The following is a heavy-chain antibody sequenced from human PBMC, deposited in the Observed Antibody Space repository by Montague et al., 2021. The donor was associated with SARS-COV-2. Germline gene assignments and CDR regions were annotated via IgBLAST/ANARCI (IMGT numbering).Heavy chain of an antibody. CDR1: GFTFSDSP. V-gene: IGHV3-23*03. Sequence: SLRLSCAASGFTFSDSPMSWVRLAPGKGLDWVSVIHSAGRGTYYADSVQGRFTISRDNLKNTVYLQMNSLRDVDTAVYYCAKVGDILAGYSLINLDAWGQGTLVVVSS. J-gene: IGHJ5*02. CDR2: IHSAGRGT. CDR3: AKVGDILAGYSLINLDA. D-gene: IGHD3-9*01.